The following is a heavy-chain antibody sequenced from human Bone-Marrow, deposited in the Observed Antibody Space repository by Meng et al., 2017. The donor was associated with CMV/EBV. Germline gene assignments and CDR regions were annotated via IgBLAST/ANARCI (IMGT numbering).Heavy chain of an antibody. D-gene: IGHD3-3*01. Sequence: GSLRLSCTVSGGSISSSSYYWGWIRQPPGKGLEWIGYIYYSGSTNYNPSLKSRVTISVDTSKNQFSLKLSSVTAADTAVYYCARVSITIFGVVIFYYFDYWGQGTLVTVSS. CDR1: GGSISSSSYY. CDR2: IYYSGST. V-gene: IGHV4-61*05. J-gene: IGHJ4*02. CDR3: ARVSITIFGVVIFYYFDY.